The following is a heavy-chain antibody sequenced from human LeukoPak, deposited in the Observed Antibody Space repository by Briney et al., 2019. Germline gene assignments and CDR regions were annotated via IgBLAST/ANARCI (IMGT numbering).Heavy chain of an antibody. V-gene: IGHV1-69*13. J-gene: IGHJ5*02. CDR3: ARDNSVGDNAWWFDP. CDR1: GVTFSSYA. CDR2: IIPIFGTA. D-gene: IGHD1-26*01. Sequence: SVKVSCKASGVTFSSYAISWVRQAPGQGLEWMGGIIPIFGTANYAQKFQGRVTITADESTSTDYMELSSLRSEDTAIYYCARDNSVGDNAWWFDPWGQGTLVTVSS.